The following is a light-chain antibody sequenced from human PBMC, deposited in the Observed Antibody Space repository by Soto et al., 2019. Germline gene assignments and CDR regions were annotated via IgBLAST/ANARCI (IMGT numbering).Light chain of an antibody. Sequence: EIVLTQAPATLSLSAGERATLSCSPSQSVKTFLVWYQQRPGQAPRLLIYDASHRAAGIPARFSGSGFGTDFTLTISSLEPEDAAVYDCQQRSNWPPITFGQGTRLEI. CDR2: DAS. J-gene: IGKJ5*01. CDR3: QQRSNWPPIT. CDR1: QSVKTF. V-gene: IGKV3-11*01.